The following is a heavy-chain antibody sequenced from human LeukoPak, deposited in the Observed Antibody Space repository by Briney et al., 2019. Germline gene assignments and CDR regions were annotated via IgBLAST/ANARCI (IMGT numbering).Heavy chain of an antibody. CDR1: GYTFTGYY. CDR2: INPNSGGT. V-gene: IGHV1-2*06. J-gene: IGHJ6*03. CDR3: AREGGSHYYYYYYMDV. D-gene: IGHD1-26*01. Sequence: ASVKVSCKASGYTFTGYYMHWVRQAPGQGLEWMGRINPNSGGTNYAQKFQGRVTMTRDTSISTACMELSRLRSDDTAVYYCAREGGSHYYYYYYMDVWGKGTTVTVSS.